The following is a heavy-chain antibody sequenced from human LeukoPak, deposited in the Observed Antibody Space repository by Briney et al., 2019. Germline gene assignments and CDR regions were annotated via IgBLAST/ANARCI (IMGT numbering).Heavy chain of an antibody. CDR2: ISDDGGDT. Sequence: QTGGSLRLSCAASGFTFSNYAMSWVRQAPGKGLEWVSAISDDGGDTKYAESVKGRFTISRDNSRNRLYLQMNSLRVEDTAIYYCGRDWKLDYWGQGILVTVPS. CDR3: GRDWKLDY. CDR1: GFTFSNYA. V-gene: IGHV3-23*01. J-gene: IGHJ4*02. D-gene: IGHD1-1*01.